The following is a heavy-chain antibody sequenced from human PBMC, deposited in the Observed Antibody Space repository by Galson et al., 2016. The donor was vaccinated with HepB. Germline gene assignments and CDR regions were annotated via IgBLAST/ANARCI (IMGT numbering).Heavy chain of an antibody. CDR2: IYYSGST. D-gene: IGHD3-3*01. CDR3: ARHRITIFGVVMGWFDP. CDR1: GGSISSSSYY. J-gene: IGHJ5*02. Sequence: SETLSLTCTVSGGSISSSSYYWGWIRQPPGKGLEWIGSIYYSGSTYYNPSLKSRVTISVDTPKNQFSLKLSSVTAADTAVYYCARHRITIFGVVMGWFDPWGQGTLVTVSS. V-gene: IGHV4-39*01.